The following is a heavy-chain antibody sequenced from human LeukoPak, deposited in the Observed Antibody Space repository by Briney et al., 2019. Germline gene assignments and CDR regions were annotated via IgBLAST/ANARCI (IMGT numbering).Heavy chain of an antibody. D-gene: IGHD6-19*01. J-gene: IGHJ5*02. CDR3: ARGPSSGWYDWFDP. Sequence: SVKVSCKASGGTFSSYAISWVRQAPGQGLEWMGGIIPIFGTANYAQKFQGRVTITADKSTSTAYMELSSLRSEDTAVYYCARGPSSGWYDWFDPWSQGTLVTVSS. CDR2: IIPIFGTA. V-gene: IGHV1-69*06. CDR1: GGTFSSYA.